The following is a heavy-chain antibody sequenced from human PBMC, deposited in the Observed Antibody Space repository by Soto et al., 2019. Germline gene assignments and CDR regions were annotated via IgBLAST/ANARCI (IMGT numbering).Heavy chain of an antibody. Sequence: QVQLVESGGGVVQPGRSLRLSCAASGFTFSNYAMHWVRQTPGKGLVWVAIVSYDGTNQYYADSVKGRFTISRDNSENTLYLQMNSLRAEHTALYYCARDGVTLTWSPCYFDLLGRVTLVTFSA. CDR3: ARDGVTLTWSPCYFDL. V-gene: IGHV3-30-3*01. D-gene: IGHD3-3*01. CDR2: VSYDGTNQ. CDR1: GFTFSNYA. J-gene: IGHJ2*01.